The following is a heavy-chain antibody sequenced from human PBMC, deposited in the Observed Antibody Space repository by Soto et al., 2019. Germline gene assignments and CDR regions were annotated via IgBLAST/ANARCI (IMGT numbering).Heavy chain of an antibody. Sequence: SQTLSLTCAISGDSVSSNTAAWNWIRSSPSRGLEWLGRTYYRSKWYNDYAVSVKSRITINPDTSKNQVSLQLNSVTPEDTAVYYCARDKGMAAAGTNYYYYGMDVWGQGTTVTVSS. V-gene: IGHV6-1*01. J-gene: IGHJ6*02. CDR1: GDSVSSNTAA. CDR3: ARDKGMAAAGTNYYYYGMDV. D-gene: IGHD6-13*01. CDR2: TYYRSKWYN.